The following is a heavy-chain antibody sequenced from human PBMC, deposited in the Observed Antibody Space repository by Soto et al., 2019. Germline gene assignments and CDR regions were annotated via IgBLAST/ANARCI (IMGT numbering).Heavy chain of an antibody. J-gene: IGHJ4*02. CDR2: INAGNGNT. CDR3: ARDGVVVNNFDY. CDR1: GYTFTSYA. V-gene: IGHV1-3*01. D-gene: IGHD3-22*01. Sequence: VASVKVSCKASGYTFTSYAMHWVRQAPGQRLEWMGWINAGNGNTKYSQKFQGRVTITRDTSASTAYMELSSLRSEDTAVYYCARDGVVVNNFDYWGQGTLVTVSS.